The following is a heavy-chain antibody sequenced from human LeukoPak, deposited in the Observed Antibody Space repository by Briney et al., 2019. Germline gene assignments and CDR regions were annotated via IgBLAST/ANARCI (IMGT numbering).Heavy chain of an antibody. CDR1: GGSISSDDYY. CDR3: ARVGRIVGAAQDAFDI. D-gene: IGHD1-26*01. V-gene: IGHV4-30-4*08. Sequence: ASETLSLTCAVSGGSISSDDYYWSWIRQPPGKGLEWIGYIYYSGSTYYNPSLKSRVTISVDTSKNQFSLKLSSVTAADTAVYYCARVGRIVGAAQDAFDIWGQGTMVTVSP. CDR2: IYYSGST. J-gene: IGHJ3*02.